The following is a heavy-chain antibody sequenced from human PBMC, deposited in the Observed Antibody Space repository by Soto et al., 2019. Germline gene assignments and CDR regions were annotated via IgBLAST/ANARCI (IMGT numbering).Heavy chain of an antibody. CDR3: ARVPYYYDSSGYYLGYFDY. Sequence: ASVKVSCKASGGTFSSYAISWVRQAPGQGLEWMGWISAYNGNTNYAQKLQGRVTMTTDTSTSTAYMELRSLRSDDTAVYYCARVPYYYDSSGYYLGYFDYWGQGTLVTVSS. D-gene: IGHD3-22*01. V-gene: IGHV1-18*01. J-gene: IGHJ4*02. CDR2: ISAYNGNT. CDR1: GGTFSSYA.